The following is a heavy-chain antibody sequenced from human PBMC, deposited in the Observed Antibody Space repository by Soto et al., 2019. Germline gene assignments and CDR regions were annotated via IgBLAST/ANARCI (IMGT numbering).Heavy chain of an antibody. Sequence: PGGSLRLSCAASGFTFSDYAMHWVRQAPGKGLEWVAFIWHDGSNQYYADSVKGRFTISRDNSKNTVYLQMNSLRAEDTAVYYCVRQWLPRGGYWGQGTLVTVSS. CDR3: VRQWLPRGGY. D-gene: IGHD6-19*01. V-gene: IGHV3-33*01. J-gene: IGHJ4*02. CDR2: IWHDGSNQ. CDR1: GFTFSDYA.